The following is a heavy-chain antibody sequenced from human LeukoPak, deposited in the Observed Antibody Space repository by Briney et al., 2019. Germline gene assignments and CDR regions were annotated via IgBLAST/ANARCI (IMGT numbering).Heavy chain of an antibody. D-gene: IGHD3-22*01. V-gene: IGHV3-30*18. CDR2: ISYDGSNK. CDR3: AKEGYYDSSGYGFDY. Sequence: RPGGSLRLSCAASGFTFSSYGMHWVRQAPGKGLEWVAVISYDGSNKYYADSAKGRFTISRDNSKNTLYLQMNSLRAEDTAVYYCAKEGYYDSSGYGFDYWGQGTLVTVSS. J-gene: IGHJ4*02. CDR1: GFTFSSYG.